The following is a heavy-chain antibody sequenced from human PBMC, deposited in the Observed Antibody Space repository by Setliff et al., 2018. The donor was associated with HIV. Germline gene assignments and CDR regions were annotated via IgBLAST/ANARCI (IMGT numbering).Heavy chain of an antibody. CDR3: ARDRLTYYFDY. CDR2: IAYSGTT. Sequence: SETLSLTCTVSGGSSIGSSFQSTWIRQSPGKELEWIADIAYSGTTMYTNYNPSLESRVTVSEDTSRHQFSLKLSSVTAADTAVYYCARDRLTYYFDYWGQGILVTVSS. J-gene: IGHJ4*02. V-gene: IGHV4-61*01. D-gene: IGHD3-22*01. CDR1: GGSSIGSSFQ.